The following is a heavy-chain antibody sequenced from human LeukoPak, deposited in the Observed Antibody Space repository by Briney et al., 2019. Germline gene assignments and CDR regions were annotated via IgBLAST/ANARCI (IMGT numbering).Heavy chain of an antibody. CDR2: ISWDGGST. D-gene: IGHD3-22*01. J-gene: IGHJ4*02. Sequence: GGSLRLSCAASGFTFGDYAMHWVRQAPGKGLEWVSLISWDGGSTYYADSAKGRFTISRDNSKNSLYLQMNSLRAEDTALYYCAKAGYDSSGFGSYFDYWGQGTLVTVSS. V-gene: IGHV3-43D*03. CDR3: AKAGYDSSGFGSYFDY. CDR1: GFTFGDYA.